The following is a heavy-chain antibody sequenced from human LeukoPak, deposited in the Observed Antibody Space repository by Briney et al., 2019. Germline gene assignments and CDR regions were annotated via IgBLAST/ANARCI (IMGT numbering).Heavy chain of an antibody. CDR2: IYHTGST. Sequence: PSETLSLTCTVSGGSTSSRDYYWSWIRQTPGKGLEWIGYIYHTGSTYYNPSLKSRVTISVDRSKNQFSLKVTSVTAADTAVYYCARHKAGIAAAGTFFRAGYYYYMDVWGKGTTVTVSS. CDR3: ARHKAGIAAAGTFFRAGYYYYMDV. D-gene: IGHD6-13*01. CDR1: GGSTSSRDYY. J-gene: IGHJ6*03. V-gene: IGHV4-30-2*01.